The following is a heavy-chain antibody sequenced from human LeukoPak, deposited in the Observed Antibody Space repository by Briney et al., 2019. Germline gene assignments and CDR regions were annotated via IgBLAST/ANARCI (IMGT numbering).Heavy chain of an antibody. V-gene: IGHV4-39*07. CDR3: ARQYSGYNWGIDY. D-gene: IGHD5-12*01. CDR1: GGSISSSTYY. Sequence: SETLSLTCTVSGGSISSSTYYWGWIRRPPGKGLEWIGSIYYSGTTYYNPSLKSRITMSVDTSKNQFSLTLTSVTAANTAFYYCARQYSGYNWGIDYWGQGTLVTVSS. J-gene: IGHJ4*02. CDR2: IYYSGTT.